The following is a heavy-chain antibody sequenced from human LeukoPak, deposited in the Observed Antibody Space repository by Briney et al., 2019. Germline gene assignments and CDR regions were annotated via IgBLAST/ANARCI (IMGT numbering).Heavy chain of an antibody. Sequence: SETLSLTCTVSGGSISTYYWNWIRQPPGKGLEWIGYIYYSGSTNYNPSLKSRVTISVDTSKNQFSLKLSSVTAADTAVYYCARDGSDYSNNWFDPWGQGTLVIVSS. CDR3: ARDGSDYSNNWFDP. CDR1: GGSISTYY. D-gene: IGHD2-21*02. V-gene: IGHV4-59*01. J-gene: IGHJ5*02. CDR2: IYYSGST.